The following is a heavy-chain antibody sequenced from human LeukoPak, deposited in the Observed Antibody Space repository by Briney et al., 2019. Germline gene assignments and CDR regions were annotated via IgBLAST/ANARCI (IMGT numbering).Heavy chain of an antibody. V-gene: IGHV4-31*03. CDR3: ARNRDGYNSFDY. Sequence: SQTLSLTCTVSGGSINNGGYYWSWIRQHPGKGLVWIGYIYYSGSSYYNPSLRRRVTISVDTSKNHFSLKLSSVTAADTAVYYCARNRDGYNSFDYWGQGTLVTVSS. J-gene: IGHJ4*02. D-gene: IGHD5-24*01. CDR2: IYYSGSS. CDR1: GGSINNGGYY.